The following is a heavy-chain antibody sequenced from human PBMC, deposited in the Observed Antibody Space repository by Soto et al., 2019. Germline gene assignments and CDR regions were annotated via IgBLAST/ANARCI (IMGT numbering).Heavy chain of an antibody. Sequence: QVQLVQSGDEVKKPGSSVKVSCKASGGTFSSYAINWVRQAPGQGLEWMGGIIPIFGTAEYAQKFQGRVTISADESTSTAYMELSSLRSEDTAVYYCARAVAGGVYYYYGMDVWGQGTTVTVSS. CDR3: ARAVAGGVYYYYGMDV. D-gene: IGHD6-19*01. CDR1: GGTFSSYA. CDR2: IIPIFGTA. J-gene: IGHJ6*02. V-gene: IGHV1-69*12.